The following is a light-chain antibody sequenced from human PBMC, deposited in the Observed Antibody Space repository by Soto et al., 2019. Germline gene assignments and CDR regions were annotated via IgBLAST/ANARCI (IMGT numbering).Light chain of an antibody. J-gene: IGKJ1*01. CDR3: QHYHNWPPWT. V-gene: IGKV3-15*01. CDR2: VAS. CDR1: QSVSTN. Sequence: EIVMTQSPATLSVSPGERATLSCRASQSVSTNLAWYQQKLGQAPRLLIYVASTRATGIPARFSGSGSGTEFTLTISILQSEDFAVYYCQHYHNWPPWTFGQGTKVEIK.